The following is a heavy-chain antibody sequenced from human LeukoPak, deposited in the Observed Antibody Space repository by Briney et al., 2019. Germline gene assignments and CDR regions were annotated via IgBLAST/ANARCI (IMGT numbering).Heavy chain of an antibody. J-gene: IGHJ4*02. D-gene: IGHD6-13*01. V-gene: IGHV3-9*01. CDR1: GFTFDDYA. CDR2: ISWNSGSI. CDR3: ARGSRGNIAAAGHFDY. Sequence: GGSLRLSCAASGFTFDDYAMHWVRQAPGKGLEWVSGISWNSGSIGYADSVKGRFTISRDNAKNSLYLQMNSLRAEDTAVYYCARGSRGNIAAAGHFDYWGQGTLVTVSS.